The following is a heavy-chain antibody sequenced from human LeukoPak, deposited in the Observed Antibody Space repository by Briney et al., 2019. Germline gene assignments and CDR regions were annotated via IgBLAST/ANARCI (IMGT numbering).Heavy chain of an antibody. Sequence: GGSLRLSCAASGFLFSSYEMNWVRQAPGKGLEWVSYISTSGGTIYYADSVKGRFTISRHNAKNSLYLQMNSLRAEDTAVYYCARDSYYGGTQDYWGQGTLVTVSS. CDR1: GFLFSSYE. CDR3: ARDSYYGGTQDY. CDR2: ISTSGGTI. V-gene: IGHV3-48*03. J-gene: IGHJ4*02. D-gene: IGHD4-23*01.